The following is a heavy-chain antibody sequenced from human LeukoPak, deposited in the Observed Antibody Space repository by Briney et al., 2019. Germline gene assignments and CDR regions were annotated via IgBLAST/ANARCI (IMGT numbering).Heavy chain of an antibody. D-gene: IGHD3-22*01. CDR2: IKQDGSEK. V-gene: IGHV3-7*01. CDR3: ATGYYYDSVTFDY. CDR1: GFSFNRYW. Sequence: PGGSLRLSCAASGFSFNRYWMSWVRQTPGKGLEWVANIKQDGSEKYYVDSVKGRFTISRDNAKSSLYLQMNSLRAEDTAVYYCATGYYYDSVTFDYWGQGTLVTVSS. J-gene: IGHJ4*02.